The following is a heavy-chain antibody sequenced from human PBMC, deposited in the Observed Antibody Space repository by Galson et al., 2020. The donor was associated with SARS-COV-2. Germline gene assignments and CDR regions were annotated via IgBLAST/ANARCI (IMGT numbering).Heavy chain of an antibody. CDR1: GFTFSSYA. D-gene: IGHD1-26*01. J-gene: IGHJ4*02. V-gene: IGHV3-23*01. Sequence: ESLKISCAASGFTFSSYAMSWVRQAPGKGLEWVSAISGSGGSTYYADSVKGRFTISRDNSKNTLYLQMNSLRAEDTAVYYCAKDGSGGGSYMYYLDYWGQGTLVTVSS. CDR3: AKDGSGGGSYMYYLDY. CDR2: ISGSGGST.